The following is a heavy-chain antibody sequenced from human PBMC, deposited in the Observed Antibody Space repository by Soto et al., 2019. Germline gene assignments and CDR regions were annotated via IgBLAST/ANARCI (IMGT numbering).Heavy chain of an antibody. CDR3: VSIEVGLWYFDL. D-gene: IGHD2-2*01. V-gene: IGHV4-59*08. CDR2: MYNRGST. CDR1: GGSIKSSY. Sequence: QVQLQESGPGLVKPSETLSLTCIVSGGSIKSSYWSWVRQPPGEGLEWIGYMYNRGSTNYNPSLKSRVTLSIDTSKNQFSLNLTSVTAADAAVYYCVSIEVGLWYFDLWGRGTQVTVSS. J-gene: IGHJ2*01.